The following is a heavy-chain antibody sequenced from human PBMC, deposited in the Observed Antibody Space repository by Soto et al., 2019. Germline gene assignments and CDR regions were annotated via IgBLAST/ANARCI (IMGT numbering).Heavy chain of an antibody. CDR2: IYPGDSDT. D-gene: IGHD6-19*01. Sequence: GESLKISCKGSGYSFTSYWIGWVRQMPGKGLDWMGIIYPGDSDTRYSPSFQGQVTVSADKSISTAYLQWSSLKASDTAMYYCARRPAVAGTSGYCYYGMDVWGQGTTVTVSS. CDR3: ARRPAVAGTSGYCYYGMDV. J-gene: IGHJ6*02. CDR1: GYSFTSYW. V-gene: IGHV5-51*01.